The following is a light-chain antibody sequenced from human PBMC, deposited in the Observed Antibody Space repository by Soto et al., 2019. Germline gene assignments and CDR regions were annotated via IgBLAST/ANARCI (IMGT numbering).Light chain of an antibody. CDR3: QQANSFPRT. J-gene: IGKJ1*01. CDR1: QGISNY. CDR2: AAS. Sequence: IQMTQSPSSLSTSVGGRVTFTGRASQGISNYLAWYQQKPGTAPKLLIYAASTLQSGVPPRFSGSGSGTEFTLSNGSLQPEEFATDYCQQANSFPRTF. V-gene: IGKV1-12*01.